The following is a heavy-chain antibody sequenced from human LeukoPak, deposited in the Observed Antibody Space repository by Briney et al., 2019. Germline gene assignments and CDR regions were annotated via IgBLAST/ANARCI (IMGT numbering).Heavy chain of an antibody. D-gene: IGHD6-13*01. CDR3: ARGYSSSAGDY. V-gene: IGHV1-46*01. CDR1: GYTFTSYY. J-gene: IGHJ4*02. CDR2: INSSRGGT. Sequence: GASVKVSCKASGYTFTSYYMHWVRQAPGEALEWLGIINSSRGGTSYAQKFQGRVTMTRDTSTSTVYMELISLRSEDTAVYYCARGYSSSAGDYWGQGTLVTVSS.